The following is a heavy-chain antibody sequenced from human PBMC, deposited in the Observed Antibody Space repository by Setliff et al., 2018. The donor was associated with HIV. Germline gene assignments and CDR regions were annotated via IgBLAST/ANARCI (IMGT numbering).Heavy chain of an antibody. V-gene: IGHV1-18*01. J-gene: IGHJ6*02. CDR2: ISGYNGNT. CDR1: GYTFTIYA. Sequence: GASVKVSCKTSGYTFTIYAVGWVRQAPGQGLEWMGWISGYNGNTNYAQNLLDRVTMTIDTATSRAYMELRSLRSDDTAVYFCARLGSGWSDSYYYAMDIWGQGTTVTVSS. CDR3: ARLGSGWSDSYYYAMDI. D-gene: IGHD6-19*01.